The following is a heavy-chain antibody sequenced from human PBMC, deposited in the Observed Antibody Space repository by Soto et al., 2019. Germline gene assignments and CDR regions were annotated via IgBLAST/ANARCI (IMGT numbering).Heavy chain of an antibody. CDR1: GGSISSGGYS. CDR3: ARAHYGDYGYGMDV. CDR2: TYHSGTT. D-gene: IGHD4-17*01. Sequence: QLQLQESGSGLVKPSQTLSLTCAVSGGSISSGGYSWTWIRQPPGKALEWFGYTYHSGTTYYSPSLKSRVTISVDRSKNQFSLKLTSVTAADTAVYYCARAHYGDYGYGMDVWGQGTPVTVSS. J-gene: IGHJ6*02. V-gene: IGHV4-30-2*01.